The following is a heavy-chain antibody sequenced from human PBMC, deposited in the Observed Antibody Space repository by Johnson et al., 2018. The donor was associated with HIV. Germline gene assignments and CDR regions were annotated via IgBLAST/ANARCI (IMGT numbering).Heavy chain of an antibody. CDR2: INWNGGST. CDR1: GFTFDDYG. D-gene: IGHD3-9*01. V-gene: IGHV3-20*04. CDR3: ARTEYFGWDRSHAFDI. J-gene: IGHJ3*02. Sequence: VQLVESGGGLVQPGWSLRLSCAASGFTFDDYGMSWVRQAPGKGLEWVSGINWNGGSTGYADSVKGRFTISRDNAKNSLYLQMNSLRAEDTALYYCARTEYFGWDRSHAFDIWGQGTMVTVSS.